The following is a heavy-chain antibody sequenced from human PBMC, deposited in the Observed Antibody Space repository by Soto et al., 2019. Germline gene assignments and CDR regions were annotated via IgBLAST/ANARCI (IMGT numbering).Heavy chain of an antibody. J-gene: IGHJ6*02. Sequence: QVQLQESGPGLVRASETLSLTCPVSGGSISEFSWSWIRPPAGKGMEWVGRIYGRGSLYASGTTTHNHSLTRRITVSVDVSTHEVSLKMTSVTAADTAVYFCVIGGGSDGRAMYYFYGMEVWGQGTAVTVYS. CDR2: IYGRGSLYASGTT. CDR3: VIGGGSDGRAMYYFYGMEV. CDR1: GGSISEFS. V-gene: IGHV4-4*07. D-gene: IGHD1-26*01.